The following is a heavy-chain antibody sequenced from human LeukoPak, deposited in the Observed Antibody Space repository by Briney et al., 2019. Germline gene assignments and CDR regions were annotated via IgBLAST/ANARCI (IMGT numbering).Heavy chain of an antibody. Sequence: SETLSLTCAVYIDSFSNYHWNWIRQTPAKGLEWIGEVNESGGTNISPSLRSRVILSVDTSKNQFSLKLISVTVADTAVYYCARGQGATVPQVGKNWFDPWGQGTRVTVSS. D-gene: IGHD1-26*01. CDR1: IDSFSNYH. J-gene: IGHJ5*02. V-gene: IGHV4-34*01. CDR2: VNESGGT. CDR3: ARGQGATVPQVGKNWFDP.